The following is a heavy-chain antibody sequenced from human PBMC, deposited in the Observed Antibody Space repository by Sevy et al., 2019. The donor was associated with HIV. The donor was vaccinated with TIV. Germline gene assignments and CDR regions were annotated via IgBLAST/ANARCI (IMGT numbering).Heavy chain of an antibody. Sequence: GGSLRLSGAASGFTFSTAGRSWVGQAPGKGRGGVGRIKRKTDGGPTDYAAPGKGRFTISRDDSKNTLYLQMNSLKTEDTAVYYCTATLFGYSYGYVDYWGQGTLVTVSS. V-gene: IGHV3-15*01. CDR3: TATLFGYSYGYVDY. CDR1: GFTFSTAG. CDR2: IKRKTDGGPT. J-gene: IGHJ4*02. D-gene: IGHD5-18*01.